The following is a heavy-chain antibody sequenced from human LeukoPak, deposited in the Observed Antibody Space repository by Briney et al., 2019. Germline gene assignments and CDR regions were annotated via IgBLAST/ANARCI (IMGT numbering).Heavy chain of an antibody. V-gene: IGHV4-39*01. Sequence: PSETLSLTCTVSGGSISSSSYYWGWIRQPPGKGLEWIGSIYYSGSTYYNPSLKSRVTISVDTSKNQFSLKLSSVTAADTAVYYCATPGYSSSWYQGPFDYWGQGTLVTVSS. J-gene: IGHJ4*02. D-gene: IGHD6-13*01. CDR1: GGSISSSSYY. CDR3: ATPGYSSSWYQGPFDY. CDR2: IYYSGST.